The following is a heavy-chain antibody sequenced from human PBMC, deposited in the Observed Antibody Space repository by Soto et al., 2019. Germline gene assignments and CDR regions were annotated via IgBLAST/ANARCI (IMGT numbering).Heavy chain of an antibody. J-gene: IGHJ4*02. D-gene: IGHD2-15*01. V-gene: IGHV3-30*18. CDR2: ISYDGSNE. CDR3: AKDGAPRYCTRSSCHPAGAY. Sequence: QVQLVESGGGVVEPGRSLRLSCAGSGFTFSNYGLHWVRQAPGKGLEWVAAISYDGSNEHYADSVKGRFTISRDYSKKMLYLLMDSLRPEDTAVYYCAKDGAPRYCTRSSCHPAGAYWGQGTLVTVSS. CDR1: GFTFSNYG.